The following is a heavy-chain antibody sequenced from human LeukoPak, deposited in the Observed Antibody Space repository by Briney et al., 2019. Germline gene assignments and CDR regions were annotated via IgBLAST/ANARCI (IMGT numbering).Heavy chain of an antibody. CDR3: VVTRDYYDSSGYYRHFDY. J-gene: IGHJ4*02. V-gene: IGHV3-21*04. CDR2: ISSSSSYI. Sequence: GGSLRLSCAASGFTFSSYSMNWVRQAPGKGLEWVSSISSSSSYIYYADSVKGRFTISRDNAKNSLYLQMNSLRAEDTALYYCVVTRDYYDSSGYYRHFDYWGQGTLVTVSS. CDR1: GFTFSSYS. D-gene: IGHD3-22*01.